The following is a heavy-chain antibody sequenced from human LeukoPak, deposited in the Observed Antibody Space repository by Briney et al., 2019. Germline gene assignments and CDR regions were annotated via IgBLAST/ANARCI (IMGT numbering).Heavy chain of an antibody. D-gene: IGHD3-22*01. CDR1: GYTFTSYG. V-gene: IGHV1-18*01. CDR2: ISAYNGNT. CDR3: ARDDYYDSSGYTAFDI. J-gene: IGHJ3*02. Sequence: ASVKVYCKASGYTFTSYGISWVRQAPGQGLEWMGWISAYNGNTNYAQKLQGRVTMTTDTSTSTAYMELRSLRSDDTAVYYCARDDYYDSSGYTAFDIWGQGTMVTVSS.